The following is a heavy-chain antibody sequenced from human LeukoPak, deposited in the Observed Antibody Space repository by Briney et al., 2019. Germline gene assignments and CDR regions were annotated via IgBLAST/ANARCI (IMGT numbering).Heavy chain of an antibody. D-gene: IGHD3-22*01. V-gene: IGHV3-7*01. Sequence: GGSLRLSCAASGFRFSDYWMTWVRQAPGKGLECVANINTVGNEKYYPDSVKGRFTISRDNAKNSLYLQMNNMRVEDTAIYYCTKDLNQVSSGWGQGNLVTVSS. CDR3: TKDLNQVSSG. J-gene: IGHJ4*02. CDR1: GFRFSDYW. CDR2: INTVGNEK.